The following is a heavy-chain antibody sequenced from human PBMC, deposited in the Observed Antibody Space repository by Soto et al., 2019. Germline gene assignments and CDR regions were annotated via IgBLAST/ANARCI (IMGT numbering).Heavy chain of an antibody. Sequence: GGSLRLSCAASGFTFSSYSMNWVRQAPGKGLEWVSSISSSSYIYYADSVKGRFTISRDNAKNSLYLQMNSLRAEDTAVYYCARDADTLYDILTGYYDYWGQGTLVTVSS. V-gene: IGHV3-21*01. CDR2: ISSSSYI. D-gene: IGHD3-9*01. J-gene: IGHJ4*02. CDR3: ARDADTLYDILTGYYDY. CDR1: GFTFSSYS.